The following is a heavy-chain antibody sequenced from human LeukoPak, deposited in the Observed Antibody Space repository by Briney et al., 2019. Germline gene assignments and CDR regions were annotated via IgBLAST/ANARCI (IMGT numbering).Heavy chain of an antibody. CDR3: AVSSGYVDY. Sequence: PSETLSLTCTVSGGSISSGGYYWSWIRQHPGKGLESIGYIYYSGSTYYHPSLTSRVTISVHTSKNQFSLKLSSVTAADTAVYYCAVSSGYVDYWGQGTLVTVSS. J-gene: IGHJ4*02. CDR2: IYYSGST. CDR1: GGSISSGGYY. D-gene: IGHD3-22*01. V-gene: IGHV4-31*03.